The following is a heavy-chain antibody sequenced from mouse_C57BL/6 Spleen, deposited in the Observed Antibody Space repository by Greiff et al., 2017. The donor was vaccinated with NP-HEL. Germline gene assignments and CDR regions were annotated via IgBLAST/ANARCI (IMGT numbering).Heavy chain of an antibody. D-gene: IGHD3-3*01. CDR2: IDPSDSYT. CDR3: TRRTRAGDFDY. Sequence: VQLQQPGAELVMPGASVKLSCKASGYTFTSYWMHWVKQRPGQGLEWIGEIDPSDSYTNYNQKFKVKSTLTVDKSSSTAYMQLSSLTSEDSAVYYCTRRTRAGDFDYWGQGTTLTGSS. CDR1: GYTFTSYW. J-gene: IGHJ2*01. V-gene: IGHV1-69*01.